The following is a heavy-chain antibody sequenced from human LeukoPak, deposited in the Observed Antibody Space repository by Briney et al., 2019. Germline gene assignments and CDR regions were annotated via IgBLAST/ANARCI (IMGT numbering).Heavy chain of an antibody. CDR1: GGPISNYY. CDR2: VYNSGIT. Sequence: SETLSLTCTVSGGPISNYYWTWIRQSPGQGLEWIGYVYNSGITDYNPSLKSRLTISLDTSKNQFSLRLSSMTAADTAVYYCARSRGRAGAATVIDYWGQGTRVIVSS. CDR3: ARSRGRAGAATVIDY. V-gene: IGHV4-59*08. J-gene: IGHJ4*02. D-gene: IGHD6-25*01.